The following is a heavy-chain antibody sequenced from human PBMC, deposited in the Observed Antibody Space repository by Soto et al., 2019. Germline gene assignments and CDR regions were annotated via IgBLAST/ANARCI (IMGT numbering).Heavy chain of an antibody. CDR3: ARLIRDIVVVPAAINYYYYMDV. CDR2: IYYSGST. V-gene: IGHV4-31*03. J-gene: IGHJ6*03. CDR1: GGSISSGGYY. Sequence: SETLSLTCTVSGGSISSGGYYWSWIRQHPGKGLEWIGYIYYSGSTYYNPSLKSRVTISVDTSKNQFSLKLSSVTAADTAVYYCARLIRDIVVVPAAINYYYYMDVWGKGTAVTVSS. D-gene: IGHD2-2*01.